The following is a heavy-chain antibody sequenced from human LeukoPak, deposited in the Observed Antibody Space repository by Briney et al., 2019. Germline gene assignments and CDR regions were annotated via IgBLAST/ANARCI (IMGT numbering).Heavy chain of an antibody. V-gene: IGHV1-69*04. Sequence: GASVKVSCKASGGTFSSYAISWVRQAPGRGLEWMGRIIPILGIANYAQKFQGRVTITADKSTSTAYMELSSLRSEDTAVYYCASRYCSSTSCRYYYYGMDVWGQGTTVTVSS. J-gene: IGHJ6*02. CDR2: IIPILGIA. D-gene: IGHD2-2*01. CDR1: GGTFSSYA. CDR3: ASRYCSSTSCRYYYYGMDV.